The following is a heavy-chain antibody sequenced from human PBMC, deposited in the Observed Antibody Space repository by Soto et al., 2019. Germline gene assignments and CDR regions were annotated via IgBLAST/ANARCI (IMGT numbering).Heavy chain of an antibody. Sequence: EVQLVESGGGLVQRGGSLRLSCAASGFTFSDFSMNWVRQAPGKGLEWVSYIKGGSDISYADSVKGRFTISRDNAKNSLYLQMNSLTNEDTAVYYCAKGGDSWSGYSHYWGRGTLVTVSS. V-gene: IGHV3-48*02. CDR3: AKGGDSWSGYSHY. J-gene: IGHJ4*02. CDR1: GFTFSDFS. D-gene: IGHD3-3*01. CDR2: IKGGSDI.